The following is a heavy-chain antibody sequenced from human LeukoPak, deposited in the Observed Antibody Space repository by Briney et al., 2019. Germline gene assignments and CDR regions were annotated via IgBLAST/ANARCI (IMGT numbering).Heavy chain of an antibody. J-gene: IGHJ4*02. CDR2: IYTSGST. CDR3: ARLGSSSFKD. D-gene: IGHD6-6*01. Sequence: SETLSLTCTVSGGSISSYHWSWIRLPPGKGLEWIGYIYTSGSTNYNPSLKSRATISVDTSKNQFSLKLTSVTAADTAVYHCARLGSSSFKDWGQGTLVTVSS. V-gene: IGHV4-4*09. CDR1: GGSISSYH.